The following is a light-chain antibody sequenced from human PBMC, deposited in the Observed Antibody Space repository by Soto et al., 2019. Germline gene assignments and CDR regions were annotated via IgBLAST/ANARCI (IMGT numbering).Light chain of an antibody. CDR2: GAS. V-gene: IGKV3-20*01. CDR1: QPINNNN. J-gene: IGKJ4*01. Sequence: IVMTQSPRTLSLSPGERTTLSCRASQPINNNNVARYQQKPGHAPSLLIYGASDRATGVPDRFSGSGSWTDFPRTISRLEPEDFAVYFCQHHGYLIGFGGWTKLERK. CDR3: QHHGYLIG.